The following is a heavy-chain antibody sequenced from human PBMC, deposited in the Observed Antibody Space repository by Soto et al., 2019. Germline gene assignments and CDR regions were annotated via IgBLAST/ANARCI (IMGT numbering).Heavy chain of an antibody. CDR2: ISGSGGST. CDR1: GFTFSSYA. V-gene: IGHV3-23*01. D-gene: IGHD3-22*01. Sequence: GGSLRLSCAASGFTFSSYAMSWVRQAPGKGLEWVSAISGSGGSTYYADSVKGRFTISGDNSKNTLYLQMNGLRAEDTAVYYCAKGRYGAGSRTHSSYDSSGYSPAYFDYWGQGTLVTVSS. CDR3: AKGRYGAGSRTHSSYDSSGYSPAYFDY. J-gene: IGHJ4*02.